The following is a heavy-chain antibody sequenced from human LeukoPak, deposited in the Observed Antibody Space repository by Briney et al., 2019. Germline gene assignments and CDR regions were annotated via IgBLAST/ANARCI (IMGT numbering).Heavy chain of an antibody. CDR2: ISSSSSYI. J-gene: IGHJ6*03. V-gene: IGHV3-21*01. CDR3: ARDSSYYYYYMDA. Sequence: GGSLRLSCAASGFTFSSYSMNWVRQAPGKGLEWVSSISSSSSYIYYADSVKGRFTISRDNAKNSLYLQMNSLRAEDTAVYYCARDSSYYYYYMDAWGKGTTVTVSS. CDR1: GFTFSSYS.